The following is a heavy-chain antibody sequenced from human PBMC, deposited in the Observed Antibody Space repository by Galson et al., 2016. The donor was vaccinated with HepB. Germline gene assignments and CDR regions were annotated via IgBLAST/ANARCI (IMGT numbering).Heavy chain of an antibody. Sequence: TLSLTCAVSGASINNFYSWSWIRQPPGKGLEWIGNIYESGSTYYNPSLKSRLTMSVDRSKNQFSLRLSAMTAADTGVYYCAREYCSDGSCAVFDYWGQGALVTVSS. D-gene: IGHD2-15*01. J-gene: IGHJ4*02. CDR3: AREYCSDGSCAVFDY. CDR1: GASINNFYS. V-gene: IGHV4-30-2*01. CDR2: IYESGST.